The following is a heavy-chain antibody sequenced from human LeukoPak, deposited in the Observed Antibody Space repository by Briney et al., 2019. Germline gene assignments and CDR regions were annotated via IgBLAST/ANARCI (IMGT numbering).Heavy chain of an antibody. CDR3: AKLKYVGIAVALPDY. J-gene: IGHJ4*02. Sequence: GGSLRLSCAASGFTFSSYAMSWVRQAPGKGLEWVSAISGSGGSTYYADSVKGRFTISRDNSKNSLYLQMNSLRAEDTAVYYCAKLKYVGIAVALPDYWGQGTLVTVSS. CDR1: GFTFSSYA. V-gene: IGHV3-23*01. CDR2: ISGSGGST. D-gene: IGHD6-19*01.